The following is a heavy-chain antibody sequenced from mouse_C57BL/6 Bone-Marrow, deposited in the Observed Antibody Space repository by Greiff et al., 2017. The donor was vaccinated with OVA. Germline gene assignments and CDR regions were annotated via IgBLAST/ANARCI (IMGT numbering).Heavy chain of an antibody. V-gene: IGHV1-54*01. D-gene: IGHD1-1*01. CDR2: INPGSGGT. CDR3: ARDYGSTYWYFDV. CDR1: GYAFTNYL. Sequence: QVQLKESGAELVRPGTSVKVSCKASGYAFTNYLIAWVKQRPGQGLEWIGVINPGSGGTNYNEKFKGKATLTADKSSSTAYMQLSSLTSEDSAVYFCARDYGSTYWYFDVWGTGTTVTVSS. J-gene: IGHJ1*03.